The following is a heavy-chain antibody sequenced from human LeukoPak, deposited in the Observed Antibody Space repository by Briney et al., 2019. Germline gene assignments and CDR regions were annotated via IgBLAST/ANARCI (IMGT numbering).Heavy chain of an antibody. CDR1: GFTFSSYE. D-gene: IGHD6-19*01. V-gene: IGHV3-48*03. J-gene: IGHJ4*02. CDR3: ARDGVAGNRAF. CDR2: ISNSGSTI. Sequence: RLGGSLRLSCAASGFTFSSYEMNWVRQAPGKGLEWISYISNSGSTIYYADSVKGRFTISRDNAKNSLYLQMNSLRAEDTAVYYCARDGVAGNRAFWGQGTLVTVSS.